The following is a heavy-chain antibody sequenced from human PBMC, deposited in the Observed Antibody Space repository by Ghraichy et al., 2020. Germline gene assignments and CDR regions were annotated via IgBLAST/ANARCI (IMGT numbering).Heavy chain of an antibody. D-gene: IGHD6-19*01. J-gene: IGHJ4*02. Sequence: GGSLRLSCAASRFTFSSYGMHWVRQAPGKGLEWVAFIRYDGGNKYYADSVKGRFTLSRDNSKNTLYLQMNSLRAEDTAVYYCAKSASSSGWGAFDYWGQGTLVTVSS. CDR2: IRYDGGNK. V-gene: IGHV3-30*02. CDR3: AKSASSSGWGAFDY. CDR1: RFTFSSYG.